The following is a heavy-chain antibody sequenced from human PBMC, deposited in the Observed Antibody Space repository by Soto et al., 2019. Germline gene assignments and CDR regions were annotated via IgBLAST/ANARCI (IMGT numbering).Heavy chain of an antibody. V-gene: IGHV1-69*02. D-gene: IGHD3-22*01. Sequence: QVQLVQSGAEVKKPGSSVKVSCKASGGTFSSYTISWVRQAPGQGLEWMGRIIPSLGIANYAQKFQGRVPITADKSTSTAYMELSSLRSEDTAVYYCAITYYYDRSGYAIFDYWGQGTLVTVSS. J-gene: IGHJ4*02. CDR2: IIPSLGIA. CDR1: GGTFSSYT. CDR3: AITYYYDRSGYAIFDY.